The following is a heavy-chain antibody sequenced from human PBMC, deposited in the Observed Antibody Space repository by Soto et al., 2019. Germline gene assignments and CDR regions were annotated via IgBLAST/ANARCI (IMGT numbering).Heavy chain of an antibody. CDR2: IYWDDDK. J-gene: IGHJ2*01. CDR1: GVSLSTSGVG. D-gene: IGHD3-22*01. CDR3: AHRHGLHHIRSVYPDWYFDL. V-gene: IGHV2-5*02. Sequence: QITLKESGPTLVKPTQTLTLTCTFSGVSLSTSGVGVGWIRQPPGKALEWLALIYWDDDKRYSPSLKSRLNITKDTSKNQVVLTMTNIDPVDTATYYCAHRHGLHHIRSVYPDWYFDLWGRGTLVTVSS.